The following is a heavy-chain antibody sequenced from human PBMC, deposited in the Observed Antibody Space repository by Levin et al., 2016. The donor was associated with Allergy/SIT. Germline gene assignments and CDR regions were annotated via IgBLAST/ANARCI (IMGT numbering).Heavy chain of an antibody. Sequence: WIRQPPGKGLEWISYISSRSTTILYADSVKGRFTISRDNSKNSLYLQMNNLRAEDTAIYYCARDLGYTGHYYVFAFDLWGQGTMVTVSS. D-gene: IGHD1-26*01. CDR2: ISSRSTTI. CDR3: ARDLGYTGHYYVFAFDL. J-gene: IGHJ3*01. V-gene: IGHV3-11*01.